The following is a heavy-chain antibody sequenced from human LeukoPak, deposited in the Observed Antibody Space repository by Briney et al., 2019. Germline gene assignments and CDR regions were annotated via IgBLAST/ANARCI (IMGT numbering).Heavy chain of an antibody. V-gene: IGHV4-59*12. Sequence: SETLSLTCTVSGGSISSYYWSWIRQPPGKGLEWIGYIYYSGTTNYNPSLKSRVTMSVDTSKNQFSLKLSSVTAADTAVYYCATGSYSSSWYSDYWGQGTLVTVSS. CDR3: ATGSYSSSWYSDY. D-gene: IGHD6-13*01. J-gene: IGHJ4*02. CDR2: IYYSGTT. CDR1: GGSISSYY.